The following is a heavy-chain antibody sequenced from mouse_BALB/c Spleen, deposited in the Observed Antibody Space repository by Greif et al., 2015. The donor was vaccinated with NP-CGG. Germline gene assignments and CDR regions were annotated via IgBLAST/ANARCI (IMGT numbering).Heavy chain of an antibody. CDR3: ARPGNYYAMDY. J-gene: IGHJ4*01. D-gene: IGHD2-1*01. CDR1: GYTFTNYW. Sequence: VQLQQSGAELVRPGTSVKISCKASGYTFTNYWLGWVKQRPGHGLEWIGDIYPGGGYTNYNEKFKGKATLTADTSSSTAYMQLSSLTSEDSAVYFCARPGNYYAMDYWGQGTSVTVSS. CDR2: IYPGGGYT. V-gene: IGHV1-63*02.